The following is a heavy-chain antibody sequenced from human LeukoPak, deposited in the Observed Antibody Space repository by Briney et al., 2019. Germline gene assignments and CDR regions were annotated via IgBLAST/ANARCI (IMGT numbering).Heavy chain of an antibody. CDR3: ARSWVRRVPYYFDY. J-gene: IGHJ4*02. D-gene: IGHD3-10*01. V-gene: IGHV1-18*01. Sequence: ASVKVSCKASGYTVPSYGISWVRQAPGRGLEWMGWISAYNGNTNYTQKLQGRVTMTTDTLTSTAYMELRSLRSDDTAVYYCARSWVRRVPYYFDYWGQGTLVTVSS. CDR1: GYTVPSYG. CDR2: ISAYNGNT.